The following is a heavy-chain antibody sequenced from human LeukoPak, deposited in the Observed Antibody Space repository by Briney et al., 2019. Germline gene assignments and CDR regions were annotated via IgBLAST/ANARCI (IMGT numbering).Heavy chain of an antibody. Sequence: SETLSLTCAVYGGSFSGYYWSWIRQPPGKGLEWIGEINHSGGTNYNPSLKSRVTISVDTSKSQFSLKLSSVTAADTAVYYCARTPGKIDYWGQGTLVTVSS. J-gene: IGHJ4*02. D-gene: IGHD4-23*01. CDR2: INHSGGT. V-gene: IGHV4-34*01. CDR3: ARTPGKIDY. CDR1: GGSFSGYY.